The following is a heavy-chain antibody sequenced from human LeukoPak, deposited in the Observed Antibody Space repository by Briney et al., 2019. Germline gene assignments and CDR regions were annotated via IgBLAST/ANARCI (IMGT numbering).Heavy chain of an antibody. Sequence: SVKVSCKASGGTFSSYAISWVRQAPGQGLEWMGGIIPIFGTANYAQKLQGRVTITTDESTSTAYMELSSLRSEDTAVYYCARGLSKNYYGSGSYYNAFDYWGQGTLVTVSS. CDR1: GGTFSSYA. V-gene: IGHV1-69*05. CDR2: IIPIFGTA. J-gene: IGHJ4*02. CDR3: ARGLSKNYYGSGSYYNAFDY. D-gene: IGHD3-10*01.